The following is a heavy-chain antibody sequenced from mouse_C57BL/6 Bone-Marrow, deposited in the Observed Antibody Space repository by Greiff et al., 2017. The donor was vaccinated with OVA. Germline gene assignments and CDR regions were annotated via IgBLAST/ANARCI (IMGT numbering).Heavy chain of an antibody. Sequence: VKLVEPGPELVKPGASVKISCKASGYAFSSSWMNWVKQRPGKGLEWIGRIYPGDGDTNYNGKFKGKATLTADKSSSTAYMQLSSLTSEDSAVYFCARSGGYSGYWGQGTTLTVSS. D-gene: IGHD2-3*01. CDR1: GYAFSSSW. CDR2: IYPGDGDT. J-gene: IGHJ2*01. V-gene: IGHV1-82*01. CDR3: ARSGGYSGY.